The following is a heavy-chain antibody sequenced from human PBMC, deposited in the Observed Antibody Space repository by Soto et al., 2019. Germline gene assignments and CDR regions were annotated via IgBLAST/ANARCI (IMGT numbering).Heavy chain of an antibody. CDR1: GGSISSYY. V-gene: IGHV4-59*05. D-gene: IGHD2-15*01. J-gene: IGHJ5*02. Sequence: PSETLSLTCTVSGGSISSYYWSWIRQPPGKGLEWIGSINFSESTYYSPSLKSRVTISLDTPKKEFSLKLSSLTAADPAVYYCARRSATASGWLDPWGQGTLVTVSS. CDR2: INFSEST. CDR3: ARRSATASGWLDP.